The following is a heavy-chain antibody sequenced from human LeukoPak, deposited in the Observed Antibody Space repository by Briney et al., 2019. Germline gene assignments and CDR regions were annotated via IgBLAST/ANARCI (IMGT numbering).Heavy chain of an antibody. CDR2: IYYSGST. CDR1: GGSISSYY. Sequence: SETLSLTCTVSGGSISSYYWSWIRQPPGKGLEWIGYIYYSGSTNYNPSLKSRVTISVDTSKNQFSLKLSSVTAADTAVYHCARERYSSSWPKGWFDPWGQGTLVTVSS. D-gene: IGHD6-13*01. CDR3: ARERYSSSWPKGWFDP. J-gene: IGHJ5*02. V-gene: IGHV4-59*01.